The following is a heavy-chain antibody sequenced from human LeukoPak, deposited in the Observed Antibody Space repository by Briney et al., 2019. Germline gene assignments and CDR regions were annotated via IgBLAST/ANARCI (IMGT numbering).Heavy chain of an antibody. CDR1: GFTFSGYE. D-gene: IGHD2-15*01. J-gene: IGHJ4*02. CDR3: ARDAGYCSGGSCYPGQFDY. Sequence: PGGSLRLSCAASGFTFSGYEMNWVRQAPGRGLEWVSYIGFSGDIIHYADSVKGRFTVSRENTKNSLYLQMNSLRAEDTAVYYCARDAGYCSGGSCYPGQFDYWGQGTLVTVSS. CDR2: IGFSGDII. V-gene: IGHV3-48*03.